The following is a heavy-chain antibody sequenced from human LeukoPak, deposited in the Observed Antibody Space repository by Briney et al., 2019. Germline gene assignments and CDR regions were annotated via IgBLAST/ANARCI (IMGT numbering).Heavy chain of an antibody. CDR3: ARDRGSGYSYGLFGY. Sequence: GGSLRLSCAASGFTFSRYWMSWVRQAPGKGLEWVANIKQDGSEKYYLSSVEGRFSISRDNAKNSLYLQMNSLRAEDTAVYYCARDRGSGYSYGLFGYWGQGTLVTVSS. CDR1: GFTFSRYW. CDR2: IKQDGSEK. V-gene: IGHV3-7*01. J-gene: IGHJ4*02. D-gene: IGHD5-18*01.